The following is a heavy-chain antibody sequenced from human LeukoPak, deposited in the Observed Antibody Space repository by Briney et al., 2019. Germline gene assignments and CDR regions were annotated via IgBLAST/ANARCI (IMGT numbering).Heavy chain of an antibody. Sequence: ASVKVSCKASGYTCSSYGISWVRQAPGQGLEWMGWISGYTGNTNYAQNLQGRVTMTTDTSTSTAYMELRSLRSDDTALYYCARSSWFGGRSEWRWFDPWGQGTLVTVSS. CDR3: ARSSWFGGRSEWRWFDP. CDR1: GYTCSSYG. CDR2: ISGYTGNT. J-gene: IGHJ5*02. V-gene: IGHV1-18*01. D-gene: IGHD3-10*01.